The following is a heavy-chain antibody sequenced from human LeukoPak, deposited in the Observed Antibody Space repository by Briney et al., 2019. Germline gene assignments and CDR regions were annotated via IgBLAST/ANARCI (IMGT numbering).Heavy chain of an antibody. CDR3: ARVGDSTLIGAFDI. CDR1: GFTFNSYV. CDR2: ISYDGSNK. V-gene: IGHV3-30*04. J-gene: IGHJ3*02. Sequence: GRSLRLSCAASGFTFNSYVMHWVRQAPGKELEWVSVISYDGSNKYYADSVKGRFTISRDNAKNSLYLQMNSLRAEDTAVYYCARVGDSTLIGAFDIWGQGTMVTVSS. D-gene: IGHD2-2*01.